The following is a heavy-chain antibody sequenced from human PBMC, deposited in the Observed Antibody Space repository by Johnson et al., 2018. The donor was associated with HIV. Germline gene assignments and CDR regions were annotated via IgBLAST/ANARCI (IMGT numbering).Heavy chain of an antibody. CDR1: GFTFSSYW. D-gene: IGHD3-16*01. CDR3: STGLYGNDAFDI. J-gene: IGHJ3*02. V-gene: IGHV3-7*03. CDR2: IREAGSNK. Sequence: VQLVESGGGVVQPGGSLRLSCAASGFTFSSYWMTWVRQAPGKGLEWLANIREAGSNKYYAGSVKGRFTISRDNAKNSLYLQMNNLRGEDTAVYYCSTGLYGNDAFDIWGQGTMVTVSS.